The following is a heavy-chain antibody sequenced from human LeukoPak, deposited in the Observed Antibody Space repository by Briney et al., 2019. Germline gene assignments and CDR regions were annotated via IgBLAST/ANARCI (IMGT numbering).Heavy chain of an antibody. CDR3: ARGRSTMVRGVKEWFDP. CDR1: GYTFTSYD. CDR2: MNPNSGNT. J-gene: IGHJ5*02. V-gene: IGHV1-8*01. Sequence: ASVKVSCKASGYTFTSYDINWVRQATGQGLEWMGWMNPNSGNTGYAQKFQGRVTMTRNTSISTAYMELSSLRSEDTAVYYCARGRSTMVRGVKEWFDPWGQGTLVTVSS. D-gene: IGHD3-10*01.